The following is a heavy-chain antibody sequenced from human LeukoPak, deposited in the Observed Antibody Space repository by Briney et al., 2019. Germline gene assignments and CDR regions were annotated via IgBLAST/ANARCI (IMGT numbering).Heavy chain of an antibody. CDR1: GFTFSSYS. D-gene: IGHD6-6*01. Sequence: GGSLRLSCAASGFTFSSYSMNWVRQAPGKGLEWVSSISSSTGYIYYADSVKGRFTISRHNAKNSLYLQMNSLRAEDTAVYYCAGIAAPSSWGQGTLVTVSS. V-gene: IGHV3-21*01. CDR3: AGIAAPSS. J-gene: IGHJ5*02. CDR2: ISSSTGYI.